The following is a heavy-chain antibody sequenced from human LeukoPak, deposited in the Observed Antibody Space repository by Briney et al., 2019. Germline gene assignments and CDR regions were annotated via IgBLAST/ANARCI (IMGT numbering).Heavy chain of an antibody. CDR2: IYTSGST. J-gene: IGHJ3*02. V-gene: IGHV4-4*07. Sequence: PSETLSLTCTVSGGSISSYYWSWIRQPAGKGLEWIGRIYTSGSTNYNPSLKSRVTMSVDTSKNQFSLKLSSVTAADTAVYYCATDWPPVTTWGFAFDAFDIWGQGTMVTVSS. CDR1: GGSISSYY. CDR3: ATDWPPVTTWGFAFDAFDI. D-gene: IGHD4-17*01.